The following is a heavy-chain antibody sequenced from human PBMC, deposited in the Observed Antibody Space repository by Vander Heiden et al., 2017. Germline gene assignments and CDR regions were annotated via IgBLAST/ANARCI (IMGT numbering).Heavy chain of an antibody. Sequence: EVQLVESGGDLVQPGGSLRLSCAASGFTFSTYIMHWVRQAPGKGLVWVSRINNDGSSTFYADSVKGRFAISRDNAKNTLYLQMNSLRVEDTAVYYCVRDRDGYNYWGQGTLVTVSS. CDR2: INNDGSST. V-gene: IGHV3-74*01. CDR3: VRDRDGYNY. D-gene: IGHD5-12*01. CDR1: GFTFSTYI. J-gene: IGHJ4*02.